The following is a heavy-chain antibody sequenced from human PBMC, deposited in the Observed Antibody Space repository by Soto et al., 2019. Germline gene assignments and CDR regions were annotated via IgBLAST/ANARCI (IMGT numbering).Heavy chain of an antibody. J-gene: IGHJ3*02. CDR2: ISGSGGST. V-gene: IGHV3-23*01. CDR1: GFTFSSYA. D-gene: IGHD2-15*01. Sequence: GGSLRLSCAASGFTFSSYAMSWVRQAPGKGLEWVSAISGSGGSTYYADSVKGRFTISRDNSKNTLYLQMNSLRAEDTAVYYCAKSLYTLVVAAPPGAFDIWGQGTMVTVSS. CDR3: AKSLYTLVVAAPPGAFDI.